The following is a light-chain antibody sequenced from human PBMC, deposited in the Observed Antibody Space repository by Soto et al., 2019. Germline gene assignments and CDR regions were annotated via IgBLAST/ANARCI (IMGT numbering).Light chain of an antibody. CDR2: AAS. CDR3: QQSYSTPIT. Sequence: DIQMTQSPSSLSASVGDRVTITCRASQSIRSYLNWYQQKQGRAPQLLIYAASSLHSGDPSRFSGSGSGTDFTLTISSLQPEDFASYYCQQSYSTPITFGQGTKLEI. V-gene: IGKV1-39*01. CDR1: QSIRSY. J-gene: IGKJ2*01.